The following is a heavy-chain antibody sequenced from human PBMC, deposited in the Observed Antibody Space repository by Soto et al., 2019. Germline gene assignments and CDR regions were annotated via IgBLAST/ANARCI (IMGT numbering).Heavy chain of an antibody. V-gene: IGHV1-24*01. D-gene: IGHD2-2*01. CDR2: FDPEDGET. CDR3: ATDPQNCSSTSCLPGGLDP. J-gene: IGHJ5*02. Sequence: ASVKVSCKVSGYTLTELSMHWVRQAPGKGLEWMGGFDPEDGETIYAQKFQGRVTMTEDTSTDTAYMELSSLRSEDTAVYYCATDPQNCSSTSCLPGGLDPWGQGTLVTVSS. CDR1: GYTLTELS.